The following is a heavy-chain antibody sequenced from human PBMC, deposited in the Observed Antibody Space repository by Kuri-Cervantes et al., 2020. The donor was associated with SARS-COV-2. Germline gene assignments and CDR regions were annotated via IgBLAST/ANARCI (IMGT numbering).Heavy chain of an antibody. CDR2: IKQDGSEK. Sequence: GGSLRLSCTVSGGSISSVDHYWSWIRQPPGKGLEWVANIKQDGSEKYYVDSVKGRFTISRDNAKNSLYLQMNSLRAEDTAVYYCARGSRYDYVWGSYRYTASWYFDLWGRGTLVTVSS. CDR3: ARGSRYDYVWGSYRYTASWYFDL. J-gene: IGHJ2*01. CDR1: GGSISSVDHY. D-gene: IGHD3-16*02. V-gene: IGHV3-7*01.